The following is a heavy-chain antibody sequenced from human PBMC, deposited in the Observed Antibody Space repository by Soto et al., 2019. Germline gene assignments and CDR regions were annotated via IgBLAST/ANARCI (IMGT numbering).Heavy chain of an antibody. D-gene: IGHD2-21*02. CDR1: GGSFSGYY. J-gene: IGHJ1*01. V-gene: IGHV4-34*01. CDR2: INHSGST. CDR3: ARKPAYCGGDCYEYFQH. Sequence: SETLSLTCAVYGGSFSGYYWSWIRQPPGKGLEWIGEINHSGSTNYNPSLKSRITISVDTSKNQFSLKVSSVTAADTAVYYCARKPAYCGGDCYEYFQHWGQGTLVTVSS.